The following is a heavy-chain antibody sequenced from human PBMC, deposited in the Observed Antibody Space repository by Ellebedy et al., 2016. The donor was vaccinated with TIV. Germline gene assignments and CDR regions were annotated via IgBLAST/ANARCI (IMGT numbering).Heavy chain of an antibody. CDR3: ARGGVTIFGILMQDCFDP. Sequence: SETLSLTXTVSGGSISSSSYYWGWIRQPPGKGLEWIGSIYYSGSTYYNPSLKSRVTISVDTSKNQFSLKLSSVTAADTAVYYCARGGVTIFGILMQDCFDPWGQGTLVTVSS. D-gene: IGHD3-3*01. CDR1: GGSISSSSYY. J-gene: IGHJ5*02. CDR2: IYYSGST. V-gene: IGHV4-39*01.